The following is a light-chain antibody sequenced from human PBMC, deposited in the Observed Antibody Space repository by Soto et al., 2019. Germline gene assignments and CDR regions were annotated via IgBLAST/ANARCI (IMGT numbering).Light chain of an antibody. CDR2: GGT. Sequence: EVVLTQSPATLSLSPGERATLSCRASQTVSSGHLAWYQQKPGQAPRLLISGGTSRATGIRDRFSCSGSGTDFTLTVSRLEPEDFAVYYCQQYVSSPYTFGHGTKLEIK. J-gene: IGKJ2*01. CDR1: QTVSSGH. V-gene: IGKV3-20*01. CDR3: QQYVSSPYT.